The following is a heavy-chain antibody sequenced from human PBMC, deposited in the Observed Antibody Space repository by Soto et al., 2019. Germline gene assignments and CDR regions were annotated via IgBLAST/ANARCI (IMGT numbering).Heavy chain of an antibody. D-gene: IGHD3-10*01. V-gene: IGHV4-31*03. Sequence: PSETLSLTCTVSGGSISSGGYYWSWIRQHPGKGLEWIGYIYYSGSTYYNPSLKSRVTISVDTSKNQFSLKLSSVTAADTAVYYCAKTLWFGEGFDEWGQGTLVTVSS. J-gene: IGHJ4*02. CDR3: AKTLWFGEGFDE. CDR2: IYYSGST. CDR1: GGSISSGGYY.